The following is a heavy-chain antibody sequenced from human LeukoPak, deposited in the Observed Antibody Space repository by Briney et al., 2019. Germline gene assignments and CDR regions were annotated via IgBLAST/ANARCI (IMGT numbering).Heavy chain of an antibody. V-gene: IGHV1-3*01. Sequence: ASVKVSCEASGYTFTSYSVHWVRQAPGQRLEWMGWINAGNGNTKYSQKFQGRVTITRDTSASTAYMELSSLRSEDTAVYYCARDWAAYGYSTDYWGQGTLVTVSS. CDR1: GYTFTSYS. D-gene: IGHD5-18*01. CDR3: ARDWAAYGYSTDY. CDR2: INAGNGNT. J-gene: IGHJ4*02.